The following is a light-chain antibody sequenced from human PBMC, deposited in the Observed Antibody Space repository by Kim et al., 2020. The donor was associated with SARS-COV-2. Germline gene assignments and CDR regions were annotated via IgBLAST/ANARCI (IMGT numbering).Light chain of an antibody. Sequence: ASVGDTVTISCRASQNIHIWLAWFQQKPGKAPRVLMYKASTLESGVPSRFSGSGSGTEFTLTINSLQPDDSATYYCQQYDVHPETFGQGTKVDIK. CDR3: QQYDVHPET. CDR2: KAS. CDR1: QNIHIW. J-gene: IGKJ1*01. V-gene: IGKV1-5*03.